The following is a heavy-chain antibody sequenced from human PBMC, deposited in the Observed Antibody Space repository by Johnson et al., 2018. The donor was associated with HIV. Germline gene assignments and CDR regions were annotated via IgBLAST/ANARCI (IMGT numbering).Heavy chain of an antibody. D-gene: IGHD6-13*01. CDR3: ARDGVYSSPWDALDI. CDR1: GFTFSSYW. Sequence: EMQLVESGGGVVQPGRSLRLSCAASGFTFSSYWMSWVRQAPGKGLKWVANINEDGSEEYYVDSVEGRLTISRDNAKNSLYLQIDNLRAEDTAVYYCARDGVYSSPWDALDIWGHGTMVTVSS. J-gene: IGHJ3*02. V-gene: IGHV3-7*05. CDR2: INEDGSEE.